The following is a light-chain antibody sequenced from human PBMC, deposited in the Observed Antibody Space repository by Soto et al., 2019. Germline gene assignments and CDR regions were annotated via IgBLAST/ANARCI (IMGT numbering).Light chain of an antibody. J-gene: IGKJ2*01. CDR3: QQSYSVPYT. Sequence: DIQMTQSPSSLSASVGDRVTITCRASQFMSNYLSWYQQKPGKAPQLLISAASNSLSGVPSRFSGSRSGTDVTLTITTLQPEDVATYYCQQSYSVPYTFGQGTKLQIK. CDR1: QFMSNY. V-gene: IGKV1-39*01. CDR2: AAS.